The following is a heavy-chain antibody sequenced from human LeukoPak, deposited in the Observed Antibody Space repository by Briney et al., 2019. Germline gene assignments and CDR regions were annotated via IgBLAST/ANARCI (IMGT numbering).Heavy chain of an antibody. Sequence: GGSLRLSCAASGFTFSSYAMSWVRQAPGKGLEWVSAISGSGGSTYYADSVKGRFTISRDNSQNTLYLQMNSLRGEDTAVYFCVRSTGRGGSYYYYYYMDVWGKGTTVAVSS. CDR1: GFTFSSYA. D-gene: IGHD3-10*01. J-gene: IGHJ6*03. V-gene: IGHV3-23*01. CDR2: ISGSGGST. CDR3: VRSTGRGGSYYYYYYMDV.